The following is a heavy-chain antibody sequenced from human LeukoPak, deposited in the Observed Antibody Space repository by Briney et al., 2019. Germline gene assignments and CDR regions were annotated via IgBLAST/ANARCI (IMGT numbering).Heavy chain of an antibody. D-gene: IGHD3-22*01. J-gene: IGHJ5*02. CDR3: ARAHHYYDSSGYYPNWFDP. CDR2: INHSGST. Sequence: PSETLSLTCAVYGGSFSGYYWSWIRQPPGKGLERIGEINHSGSTNYNPPLKSRVTISVDTSKNQFSLKLSSVTAADTAVYYCARAHHYYDSSGYYPNWFDPWGQGTLVTVSS. CDR1: GGSFSGYY. V-gene: IGHV4-34*01.